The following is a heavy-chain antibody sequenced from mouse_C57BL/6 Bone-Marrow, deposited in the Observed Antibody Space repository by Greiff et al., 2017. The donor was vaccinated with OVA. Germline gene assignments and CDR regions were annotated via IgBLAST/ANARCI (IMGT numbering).Heavy chain of an antibody. D-gene: IGHD1-1*01. CDR1: GYTFTDYE. Sequence: QVQLKQSGAELVRPGASVTLSCKASGYTFTDYEMHWVKQTPVHGLEWIGAIDPETGGTAYNQKFKGKAILTADKSSSTAYMELRSLTSEDSAVYYCTRASPLLRYPHWYFDVWGTGTTVTVSS. J-gene: IGHJ1*03. CDR3: TRASPLLRYPHWYFDV. V-gene: IGHV1-15*01. CDR2: IDPETGGT.